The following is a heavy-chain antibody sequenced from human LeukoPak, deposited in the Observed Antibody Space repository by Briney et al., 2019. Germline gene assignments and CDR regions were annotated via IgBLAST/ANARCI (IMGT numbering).Heavy chain of an antibody. CDR3: ASGYYDSSGYYSLDY. CDR2: INPNSGGT. V-gene: IGHV1-2*02. J-gene: IGHJ4*02. CDR1: EYTFTGYY. D-gene: IGHD3-22*01. Sequence: ASVKVSCKASEYTFTGYYMHWVRQAPGQGLEWMGWINPNSGGTNYAQKFQGRVTMTRDTSISTAYMELSRLRSDDAAVYYCASGYYDSSGYYSLDYWSQGTLVTVSS.